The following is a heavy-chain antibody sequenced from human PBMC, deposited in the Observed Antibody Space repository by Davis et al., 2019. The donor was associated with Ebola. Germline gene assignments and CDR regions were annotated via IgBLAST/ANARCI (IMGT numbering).Heavy chain of an antibody. Sequence: GGSLRLSCAASGFTFSSNAMHWVRQAPGKGLEWVAVISYDGSNKYYADSVKGRFTISRDNSKNTLYLQMNSLRAEDTAVYYCAKSGLSFGVVKYHYGMDVWGKGTTVTVSS. D-gene: IGHD3-3*01. CDR3: AKSGLSFGVVKYHYGMDV. CDR1: GFTFSSNA. J-gene: IGHJ6*04. CDR2: ISYDGSNK. V-gene: IGHV3-30-3*02.